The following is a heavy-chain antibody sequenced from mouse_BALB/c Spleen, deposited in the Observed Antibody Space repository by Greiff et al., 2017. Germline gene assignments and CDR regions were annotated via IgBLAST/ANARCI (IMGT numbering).Heavy chain of an antibody. CDR3: ARDPYGIAY. CDR1: GFTFSDYY. Sequence: EGKVVESGGGLVKPGGSLKLSCAASGFTFSDYYMYWVRQTPEKRLEWVATISDGGSYTYYPDSVKGRFTISRDNAKNNLYLQMSSLKSEDTAMYYCARDPYGIAYWGQGTLVTVSA. V-gene: IGHV5-4*02. CDR2: ISDGGSYT. J-gene: IGHJ3*01. D-gene: IGHD2-1*01.